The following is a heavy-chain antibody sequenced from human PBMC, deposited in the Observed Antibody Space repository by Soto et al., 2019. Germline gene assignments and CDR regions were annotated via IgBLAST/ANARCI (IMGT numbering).Heavy chain of an antibody. J-gene: IGHJ4*02. D-gene: IGHD1-26*01. V-gene: IGHV1-69*01. CDR2: IIPIFGTA. CDR1: GGTFSSYS. CDR3: ARDGGRHSGGIDY. Sequence: QVQLVQSGAEVKTPGSSVKVSCKASGGTFSSYSINWVRQAPGQGLEWMGEIIPIFGTANYAQKFQGRVTITADESPSTAYMALSSLRSEDTAVYYCARDGGRHSGGIDYWGQGTLVTVSS.